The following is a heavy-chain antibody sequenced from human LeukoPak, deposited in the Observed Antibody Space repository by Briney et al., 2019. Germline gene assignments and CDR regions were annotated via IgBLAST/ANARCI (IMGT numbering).Heavy chain of an antibody. V-gene: IGHV3-23*01. J-gene: IGHJ4*02. CDR2: IIGSGGST. Sequence: GGSLRLSCAASGFTFSSYAMSWGRQAPGKGLEWGSAIIGSGGSTYYADSVKGRFAISRDNYKNTLYLQMNSLRAEDTAVYYCAKSLGYCSGGSCLPLGYFDYWGQGTLVTVSS. CDR1: GFTFSSYA. D-gene: IGHD2-15*01. CDR3: AKSLGYCSGGSCLPLGYFDY.